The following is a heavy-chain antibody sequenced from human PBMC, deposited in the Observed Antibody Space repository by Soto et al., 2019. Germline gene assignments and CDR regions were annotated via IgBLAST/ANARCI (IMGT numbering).Heavy chain of an antibody. CDR1: GYTFTNYA. D-gene: IGHD4-17*01. V-gene: IGHV1-18*01. CDR3: ARFFFYSSNYGDLLFF. J-gene: IGHJ4*02. CDR2: ISAYNANT. Sequence: GASVKVSCKASGYTFTNYAVSWVRQAPGQGLEWMGWISAYNANTKYAQKFQGRLTMTTDTSTSTAYMELRSLRSDDTAVYFCARFFFYSSNYGDLLFFWGPGSLVPVSA.